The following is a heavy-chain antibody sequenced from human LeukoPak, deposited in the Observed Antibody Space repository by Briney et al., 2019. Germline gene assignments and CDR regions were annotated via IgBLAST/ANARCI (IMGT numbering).Heavy chain of an antibody. J-gene: IGHJ4*02. Sequence: QPGGSLRLSCTASEFTFSNYGMNWVRQAPGKGLEWVSYIGSNSRTINYADSVRGRFTISRDNAKNSLYLQMNSLRDEDTAMYYCARGGEKGPDCWGRGTLVTVSS. CDR3: ARGGEKGPDC. CDR1: EFTFSNYG. CDR2: IGSNSRTI. V-gene: IGHV3-48*02.